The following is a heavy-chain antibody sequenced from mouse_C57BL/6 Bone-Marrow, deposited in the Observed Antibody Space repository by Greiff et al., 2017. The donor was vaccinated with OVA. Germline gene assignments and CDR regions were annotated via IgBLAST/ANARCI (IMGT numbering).Heavy chain of an antibody. CDR3: ASQNYGSSYRFAY. D-gene: IGHD1-1*01. J-gene: IGHJ3*01. CDR2: INPSSGYT. Sequence: QVQLQQSGADLAKPGASVKLSCKASGYTFTSYWMHWVKQRPGQGLEWIGYINPSSGYTKYNQKFKDKAPLPADKSSSTAYMQLNSLTYEDSAVYYCASQNYGSSYRFAYWGQGTLLTVSA. V-gene: IGHV1-7*01. CDR1: GYTFTSYW.